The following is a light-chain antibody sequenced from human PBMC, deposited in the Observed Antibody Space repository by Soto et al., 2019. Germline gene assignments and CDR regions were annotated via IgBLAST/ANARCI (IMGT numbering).Light chain of an antibody. Sequence: QSALTQPASMSGSPGQSITISCTGTTSDIGSSHYVSWYQQHPGKAPKFMIYEVSNRPSGVSNRFSGSKSGNTASLTISGLQAEDEADYYCSSYTSSKLYVFGTGTKLTVL. J-gene: IGLJ1*01. CDR1: TSDIGSSHY. CDR3: SSYTSSKLYV. V-gene: IGLV2-14*01. CDR2: EVS.